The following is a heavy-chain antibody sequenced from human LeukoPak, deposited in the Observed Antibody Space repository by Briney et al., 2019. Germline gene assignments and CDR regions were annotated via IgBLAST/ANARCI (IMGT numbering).Heavy chain of an antibody. D-gene: IGHD3-22*01. V-gene: IGHV3-30*02. CDR3: AKDHYHDSSGTPDY. Sequence: GGSLRLSCAAAGFTFSSYAMHWVRQAPGKGLEWVAFLRYDGSNESYADSVKGRFTISRDNSKNTLYLQMNSLRAEDTAVYYCAKDHYHDSSGTPDYWGQGTLVTVSS. CDR1: GFTFSSYA. CDR2: LRYDGSNE. J-gene: IGHJ4*02.